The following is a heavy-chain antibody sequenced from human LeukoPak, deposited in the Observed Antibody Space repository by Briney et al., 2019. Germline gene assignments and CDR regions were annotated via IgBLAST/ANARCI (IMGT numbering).Heavy chain of an antibody. CDR1: GYSFTNYW. J-gene: IGHJ4*02. D-gene: IGHD1-1*01. CDR2: IYPGDSDT. V-gene: IGHV5-51*01. CDR3: ARLEYNYDFGY. Sequence: GESLKISCEGSGYSFTNYWIGWVRQMPGKGLEWMGIIYPGDSDTRYSPSFQGQVTISADKSINTAYLQWSSLKASDTAMYFCARLEYNYDFGYWGQGALVTVSS.